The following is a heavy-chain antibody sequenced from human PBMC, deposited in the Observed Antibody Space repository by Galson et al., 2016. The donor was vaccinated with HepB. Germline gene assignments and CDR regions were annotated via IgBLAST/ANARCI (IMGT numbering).Heavy chain of an antibody. Sequence: SLRLSCAASGLTFEEYTMHWVRQAPGKGLEWVSLISSDGGTTYYADSVKGRFTISRDNSKNSLYLQMNILRTADTALYYCAKDIGRYSYVSAAFDIWGQGTIVTVSS. V-gene: IGHV3-43*01. D-gene: IGHD5-18*01. CDR1: GLTFEEYT. J-gene: IGHJ3*02. CDR2: ISSDGGTT. CDR3: AKDIGRYSYVSAAFDI.